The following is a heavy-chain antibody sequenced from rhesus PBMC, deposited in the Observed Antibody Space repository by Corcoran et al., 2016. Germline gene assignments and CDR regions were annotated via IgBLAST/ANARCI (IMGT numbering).Heavy chain of an antibody. D-gene: IGHD6-31*01. Sequence: EVQLVESGGGLVQPGGSLRLSCAASGFTFDDYAMSWVRQAPGKGLEWVSRIIWKIGTIYYAASVNGRFTISRDNAKNSLFLQMDRLRAEDTAVYYCTRGGSSGWYYFDYWGQGVLVTVSS. CDR2: IIWKIGTI. V-gene: IGHV3-134*01. CDR3: TRGGSSGWYYFDY. CDR1: GFTFDDYA. J-gene: IGHJ4*01.